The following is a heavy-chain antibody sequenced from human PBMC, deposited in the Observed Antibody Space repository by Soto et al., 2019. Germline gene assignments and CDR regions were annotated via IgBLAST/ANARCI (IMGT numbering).Heavy chain of an antibody. Sequence: SETLSLTCTVSDGSVSGGSYYWSWIRQPPGKGLGWIGYIYSSGSTLYNPSLKSRVIRSVDTPRNQFSLKLSSVTAADTAGYYCARDSVAFFDSWGQGTMVTVSS. CDR1: DGSVSGGSYY. D-gene: IGHD2-15*01. CDR2: IYSSGST. J-gene: IGHJ4*02. CDR3: ARDSVAFFDS. V-gene: IGHV4-61*01.